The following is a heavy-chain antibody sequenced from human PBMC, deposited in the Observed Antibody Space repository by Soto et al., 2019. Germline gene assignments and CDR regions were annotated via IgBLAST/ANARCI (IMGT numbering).Heavy chain of an antibody. CDR2: LSWNGVTI. CDR1: GFTFDDYA. Sequence: EVQLVESGGDLVHPGRSLRLSCAASGFTFDDYAMHWVRQVPGKCLQWVSGLSWNGVTIGYAAYVKGRFTVSTDNAKKALKLQRSGVRPDDTAWYDGAAARGEDSSDYAGGHYGVDPWGLGTTVTVS. D-gene: IGHD3-22*01. CDR3: AAARGEDSSDYAGGHYGVDP. V-gene: IGHV3-9*01. J-gene: IGHJ6*02.